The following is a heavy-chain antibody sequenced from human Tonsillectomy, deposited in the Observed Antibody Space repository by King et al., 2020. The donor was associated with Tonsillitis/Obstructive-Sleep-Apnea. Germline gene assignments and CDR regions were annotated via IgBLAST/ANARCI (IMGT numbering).Heavy chain of an antibody. CDR3: ARVGSSKFLWFGELSAGYFDY. D-gene: IGHD3-10*01. J-gene: IGHJ4*02. CDR2: SDSDGSST. CDR1: GVTFCSYW. V-gene: IGHV3-74*01. Sequence: VQLVESGGGLFQPGGSLRISCAAYGVTFCSYWMHLVCQHPGKGLAWVSRSDSDGSSTSYAYAENGQVTYSRDNAKNTLYLQMNSLRAEDTAVYYCARVGSSKFLWFGELSAGYFDYWGQGTLVTVSS.